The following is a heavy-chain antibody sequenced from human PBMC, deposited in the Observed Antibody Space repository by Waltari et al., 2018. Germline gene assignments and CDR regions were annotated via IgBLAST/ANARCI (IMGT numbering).Heavy chain of an antibody. CDR1: GYSFTSYW. Sequence: EVQLVQSGAEVKKPGESLKISCTGSGYSFTSYWIGWVRPMPGKGLEWMGSTYPGDSDTRYSPSFQGQVTISADKSISTAYLQWSSLKASDTAMYYCARQAPNYDFWSGSSGGIDYWGQGTLVTVSS. D-gene: IGHD3-3*01. CDR3: ARQAPNYDFWSGSSGGIDY. V-gene: IGHV5-51*01. J-gene: IGHJ4*02. CDR2: TYPGDSDT.